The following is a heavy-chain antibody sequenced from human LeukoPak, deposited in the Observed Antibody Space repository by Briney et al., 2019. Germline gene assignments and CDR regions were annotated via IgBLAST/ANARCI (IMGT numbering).Heavy chain of an antibody. D-gene: IGHD4-11*01. Sequence: ASVKVSCKTSGYTFTTHGISWVRQAPGQGLERMGWISTSKGDTNYAQKFRGRLTMTTDRSTSTAYMELRSLSSDDTAVYYCARDWPTVITDYWGQGTLVTVSS. CDR1: GYTFTTHG. V-gene: IGHV1-18*01. J-gene: IGHJ4*02. CDR2: ISTSKGDT. CDR3: ARDWPTVITDY.